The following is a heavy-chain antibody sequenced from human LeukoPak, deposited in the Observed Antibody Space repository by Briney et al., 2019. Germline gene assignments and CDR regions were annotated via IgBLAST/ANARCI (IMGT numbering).Heavy chain of an antibody. CDR2: ISGSGGST. CDR1: GFTFDDYA. D-gene: IGHD1-14*01. V-gene: IGHV3-23*01. CDR3: AKDSPPPEC. J-gene: IGHJ4*02. Sequence: GRSLRLSCAASGFTFDDYAMHWVRQAPGKGLEWVSGISGSGGSTYYADSVKGRFTISRDNSKNTLYLQMNSLRAEDTAVYYCAKDSPPPECWGQGTLVTVSS.